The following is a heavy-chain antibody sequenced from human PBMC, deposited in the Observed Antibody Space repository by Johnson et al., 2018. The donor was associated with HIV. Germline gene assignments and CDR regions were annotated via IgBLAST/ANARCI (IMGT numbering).Heavy chain of an antibody. J-gene: IGHJ3*02. CDR3: ARDPPSYGSGSYFRAFDI. CDR1: EFTVSSYD. D-gene: IGHD3-10*01. V-gene: IGHV3-53*01. CDR2: IYSDGSA. Sequence: VQLVESGGGLIQPGGSLRLSCAASEFTVSSYDMSYVRQSTGKGLEWVSVIYSDGSAYYADSVKGRFTISRDNAKNTLYLQMNSLRAEDTAVYYCARDPPSYGSGSYFRAFDIWGQGTMVTVSS.